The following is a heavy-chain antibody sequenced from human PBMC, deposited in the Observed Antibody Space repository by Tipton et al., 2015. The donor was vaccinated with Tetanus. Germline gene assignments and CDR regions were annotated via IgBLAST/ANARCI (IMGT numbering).Heavy chain of an antibody. Sequence: SLRLSCVPSGFTFSSYGMHWVRQAPGKGLEWVAVISFDGSSQHYADSVKGRFTISRDNSKDILYLQMTSLTAEDTAVYMCARGDGPGSYLIDHWGQGIQVTVSS. J-gene: IGHJ4*02. CDR2: ISFDGSSQ. CDR3: ARGDGPGSYLIDH. CDR1: GFTFSSYG. V-gene: IGHV3-30*04. D-gene: IGHD3-10*01.